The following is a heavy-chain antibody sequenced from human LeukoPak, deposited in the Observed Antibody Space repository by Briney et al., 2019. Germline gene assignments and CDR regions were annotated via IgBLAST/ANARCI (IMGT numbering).Heavy chain of an antibody. V-gene: IGHV1-69*05. CDR3: ARGSGGYDSLWHYHYYYMDV. D-gene: IGHD5-12*01. J-gene: IGHJ6*03. Sequence: SVKVSCKASGGTFSSCAISWVRQAPGQGLEWMGGIIPIFGTANYAQKFQGRVTITTDESTSTAYMELSSLRSEDTAVYYCARGSGGYDSLWHYHYYYMDVWGKGTTVTVSS. CDR1: GGTFSSCA. CDR2: IIPIFGTA.